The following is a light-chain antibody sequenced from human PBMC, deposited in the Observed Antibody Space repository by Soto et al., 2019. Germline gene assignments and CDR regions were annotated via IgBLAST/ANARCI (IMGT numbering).Light chain of an antibody. J-gene: IGKJ1*01. CDR2: GAS. CDR3: QQYGSSQET. CDR1: QSVSSSY. V-gene: IGKV3-20*01. Sequence: EIVLTQSPGTLCLSPGERATLSCRASQSVSSSYLAWYQQKPGQAPRLLIYGASSRATGIPDRFSGSGSGTDFTLTISRLEPEDFAVYYCQQYGSSQETFGQGTKVDIK.